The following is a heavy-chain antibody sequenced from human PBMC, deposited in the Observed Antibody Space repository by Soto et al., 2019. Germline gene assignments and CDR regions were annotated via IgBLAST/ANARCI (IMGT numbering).Heavy chain of an antibody. CDR1: GFTFSSYA. V-gene: IGHV3-23*01. D-gene: IGHD2-15*01. CDR3: AKTIHLSVVAATLGERGIFDY. J-gene: IGHJ4*02. Sequence: PGGSLRLSCAASGFTFSSYAMSWVRQAPGKGLEWVSAISGSGGSTYYADSVKGRFTISRDNSKNTLYLQMNSLRAEDTAVYYCAKTIHLSVVAATLGERGIFDYWGQGTLVTVSS. CDR2: ISGSGGST.